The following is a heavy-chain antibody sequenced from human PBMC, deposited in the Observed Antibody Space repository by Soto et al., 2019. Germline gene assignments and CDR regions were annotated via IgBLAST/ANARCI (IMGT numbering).Heavy chain of an antibody. CDR2: VYIGGMT. J-gene: IGHJ6*02. V-gene: IGHV4-39*02. CDR3: AKDQFKSVPAATTYYYYGMDV. D-gene: IGHD2-2*01. Sequence: SETLSLTCSVSGGSFATMSNYWGWIRQPPGKGLEGIGAVYIGGMTYYTPSLKSRATISVDTSKSQFSLRLDSVTASDTAVYYCAKDQFKSVPAATTYYYYGMDVWGQGTTVTVSS. CDR1: GGSFATMSNY.